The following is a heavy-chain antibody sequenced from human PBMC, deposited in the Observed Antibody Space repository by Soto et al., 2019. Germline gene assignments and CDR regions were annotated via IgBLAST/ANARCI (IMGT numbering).Heavy chain of an antibody. CDR2: IHHSGTT. V-gene: IGHV4-59*01. D-gene: IGHD1-26*01. Sequence: SETLSLTCSVSGDSISSYYWSWIRQPPGKGLEWIGYIHHSGTTNYNLSLISRVAISADTSKNQFSLRLRSVTAADTAVYYCARDSTVGAYEYWGQGTLVTVSS. CDR1: GDSISSYY. J-gene: IGHJ4*02. CDR3: ARDSTVGAYEY.